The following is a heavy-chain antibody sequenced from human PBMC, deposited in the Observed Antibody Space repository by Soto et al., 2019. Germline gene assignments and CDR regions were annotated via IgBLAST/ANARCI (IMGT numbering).Heavy chain of an antibody. CDR2: IYYSGST. CDR1: GGSISSGDYY. V-gene: IGHV4-30-4*01. CDR3: ARDSVNTIFGVVIGDY. J-gene: IGHJ4*02. Sequence: SETLSLTCTVSGGSISSGDYYWSWIRQPPGKGLEWIGYIYYSGSTYYDPSLKSRVTISVDTSKNQSSLKLSSVTAADTAVYYCARDSVNTIFGVVIGDYWGQGTLVTVSS. D-gene: IGHD3-3*01.